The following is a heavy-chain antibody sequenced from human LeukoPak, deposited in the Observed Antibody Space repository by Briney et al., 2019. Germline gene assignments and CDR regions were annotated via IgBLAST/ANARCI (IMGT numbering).Heavy chain of an antibody. J-gene: IGHJ4*02. V-gene: IGHV7-4-1*02. CDR1: GYTFTSYA. D-gene: IGHD1-1*01. CDR3: ARGFGTRPITPGDY. CDR2: INTNTGNP. Sequence: ASVKVSCKASGYTFTSYAMNWVRQAPGQGLEWMGWINTNTGNPTYARGFTGRFVFSLDTSVSTAYLQISSLKAEDTAVYYCARGFGTRPITPGDYWGQGTLVTVSS.